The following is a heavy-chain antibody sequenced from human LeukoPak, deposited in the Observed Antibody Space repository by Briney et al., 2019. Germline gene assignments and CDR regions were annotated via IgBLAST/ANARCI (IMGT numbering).Heavy chain of an antibody. V-gene: IGHV1-18*01. CDR1: GYTFTTTYG. CDR3: ARDLSRGSGYFGTY. CDR2: ISGDNSNT. D-gene: IGHD3-22*01. J-gene: IGHJ4*02. Sequence: ASVKVSCKTSGYTFTTTYGISWVRQAPGQGLGWMGWISGDNSNTNSAQRFQGRVTMTTDTSTSTAYMELRSLRSDYTAVYYCARDLSRGSGYFGTYWGQGTLVTVSS.